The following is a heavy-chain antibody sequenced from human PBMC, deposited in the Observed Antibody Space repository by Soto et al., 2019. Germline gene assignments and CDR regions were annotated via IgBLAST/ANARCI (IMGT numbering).Heavy chain of an antibody. J-gene: IGHJ3*02. V-gene: IGHV4-4*07. Sequence: SETLSLTCTVSGGSISSYYWSWIRQPAGRGLEWIGRIYTSGSTNYNPSLKSRVTMSVDTSKNQFSLKLSSVTAADTAVYYCARVGKLELQGGAFDIWGQGTMVTVSS. D-gene: IGHD1-7*01. CDR3: ARVGKLELQGGAFDI. CDR2: IYTSGST. CDR1: GGSISSYY.